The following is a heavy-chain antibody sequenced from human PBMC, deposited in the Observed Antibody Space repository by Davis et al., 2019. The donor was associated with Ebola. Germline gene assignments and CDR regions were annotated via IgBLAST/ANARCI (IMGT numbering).Heavy chain of an antibody. CDR3: ARGGYSYGYYYYGMDV. V-gene: IGHV1-46*01. Sequence: AASVKVSCKASGYTFTSYYMHWVRQAPGQGLEWMGIINPSGGSTSYAQKFQGRVTMTRDTSTSTVYMELSSLRSEDTAVYYCARGGYSYGYYYYGMDVWGQGTTVTVSS. CDR1: GYTFTSYY. CDR2: INPSGGST. J-gene: IGHJ6*02. D-gene: IGHD5-18*01.